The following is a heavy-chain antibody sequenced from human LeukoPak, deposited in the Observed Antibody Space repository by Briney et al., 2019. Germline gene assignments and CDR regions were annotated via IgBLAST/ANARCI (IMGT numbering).Heavy chain of an antibody. CDR3: AKFPSLDSFGY. Sequence: GGPLRLSCAASGFTFSSYGMHWVRQAPGKGLEWVAVISYDGSNKYYADSVKGRFTISRDNSKNTLYLQMNSLRAEDTAVYYCAKFPSLDSFGYWGQGTLVTVSS. D-gene: IGHD5/OR15-5a*01. CDR1: GFTFSSYG. V-gene: IGHV3-30*18. J-gene: IGHJ4*02. CDR2: ISYDGSNK.